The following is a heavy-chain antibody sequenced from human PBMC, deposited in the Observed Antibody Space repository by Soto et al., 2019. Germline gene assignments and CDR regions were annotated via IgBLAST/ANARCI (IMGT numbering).Heavy chain of an antibody. Sequence: SETRALGWTVSGGSISSYCWSWIRQPAGKGLEWIGRIYTSGSTNYNPSLKSRVTMSVDTSKNQFSLKLSSVTAADTAVYYCARDERGYSYGPNNWFDPWGQGTLVTVSS. CDR2: IYTSGST. J-gene: IGHJ5*02. CDR3: ARDERGYSYGPNNWFDP. D-gene: IGHD5-18*01. V-gene: IGHV4-4*07. CDR1: GGSISSYC.